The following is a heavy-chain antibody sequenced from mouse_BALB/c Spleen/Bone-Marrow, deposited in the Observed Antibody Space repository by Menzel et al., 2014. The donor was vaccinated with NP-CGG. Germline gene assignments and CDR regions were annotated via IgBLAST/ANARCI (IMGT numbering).Heavy chain of an antibody. Sequence: QVQLQQSGAELVRPGSSVKISCKASGYAFSSYWMNWVKQRPGQGLEWIGQIYPGDGDTNYNGKFKGKATQTADKSSSTAYMQLSSLTSEDSAVYFCAREDGSSPFAYWGQGTLVTVSA. CDR3: AREDGSSPFAY. CDR2: IYPGDGDT. D-gene: IGHD1-1*01. V-gene: IGHV1-80*01. J-gene: IGHJ3*01. CDR1: GYAFSSYW.